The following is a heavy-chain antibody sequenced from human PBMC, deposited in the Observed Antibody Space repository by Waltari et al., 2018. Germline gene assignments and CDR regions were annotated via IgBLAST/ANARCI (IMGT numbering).Heavy chain of an antibody. CDR2: INPNSGGT. V-gene: IGHV1-2*06. CDR3: ARGGPAIFGVLITKRFDY. CDR1: GYTFNDYY. D-gene: IGHD3-3*01. Sequence: QVQLVQSGAEVKKPGASVKVSCKAAGYTFNDYYMHWVRQAPGQGLEWMGRINPNSGGTNYTQKFQGRVTMTRDTSISTAYMELSRLRSDDTAVYYCARGGPAIFGVLITKRFDYWGQGTLVTVSS. J-gene: IGHJ4*02.